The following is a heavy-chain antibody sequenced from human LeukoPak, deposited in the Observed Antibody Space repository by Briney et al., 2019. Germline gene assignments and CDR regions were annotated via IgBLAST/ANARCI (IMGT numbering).Heavy chain of an antibody. V-gene: IGHV3-11*04. CDR2: ISSSGSTI. D-gene: IGHD3-3*01. CDR3: ARASDYDFWSGYPPRAFDI. CDR1: GFTFSDYY. J-gene: IGHJ3*02. Sequence: PGGSLRLSCAASGFTFSDYYMSWIRQAPGKGLEWVSYISSSGSTIYYADSVKGRFIISRDNAKNSLYLQMNSLRAEDTAVYYCARASDYDFWSGYPPRAFDIWGQGTMVTVSS.